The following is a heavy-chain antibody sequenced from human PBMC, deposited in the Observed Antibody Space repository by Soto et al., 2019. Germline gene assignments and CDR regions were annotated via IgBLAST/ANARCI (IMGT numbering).Heavy chain of an antibody. CDR3: AKIPAGLEWLPLDY. CDR2: ISGSGGST. V-gene: IGHV3-23*01. CDR1: GFTFSSYA. D-gene: IGHD3-3*01. J-gene: IGHJ4*02. Sequence: EVQLLESGGGLVQPGGSLRLSCAASGFTFSSYAMSWVRQAPGKGLEWVSAISGSGGSTYYADSVKGRFTISRDNSKNTLYLQMNSLRAEDTAVYYCAKIPAGLEWLPLDYWGQGTLVTGS.